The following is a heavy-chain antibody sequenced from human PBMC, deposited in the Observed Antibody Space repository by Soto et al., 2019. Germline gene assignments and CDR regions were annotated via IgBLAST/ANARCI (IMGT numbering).Heavy chain of an antibody. CDR1: GDSVSSNSAA. CDR3: ARVQSAIFLGAHKIAVAGSYYYYYMDV. D-gene: IGHD6-19*01. J-gene: IGHJ6*03. Sequence: KQSQTLSLTCAISGDSVSSNSAAWNWIRQSPSIGLEWLGRTYYRSKWYNDYAVSVKSRITINPDTSKNQFSLQLNSVTPEDTAVYYCARVQSAIFLGAHKIAVAGSYYYYYMDVWGKGTTVTVSS. CDR2: TYYRSKWYN. V-gene: IGHV6-1*01.